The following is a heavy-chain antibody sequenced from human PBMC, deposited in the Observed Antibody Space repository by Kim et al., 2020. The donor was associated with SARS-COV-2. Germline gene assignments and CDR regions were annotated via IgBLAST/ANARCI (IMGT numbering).Heavy chain of an antibody. CDR2: IYYSGST. CDR1: GGSVSSGSYY. J-gene: IGHJ5*02. CDR3: ARAQRLGVTTYFDWFDP. D-gene: IGHD4-17*01. V-gene: IGHV4-61*01. Sequence: SETLSLTCTVSGGSVSSGSYYWSWIRQSPGKGLEWIGYIYYSGSTNYNPSLKSRVTISIDTSKNQFSLKLSSVTAADTAVYYCARAQRLGVTTYFDWFDPWGQGTLVTVSS.